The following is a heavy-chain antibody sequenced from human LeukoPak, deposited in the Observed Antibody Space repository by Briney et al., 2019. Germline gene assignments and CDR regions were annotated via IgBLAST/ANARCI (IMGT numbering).Heavy chain of an antibody. Sequence: GGSLRLSCAASGFTFSSYWMSWVRQAPGKGLEWVANIKQDGSEKYYVDSVKGRFTISRDNAKNSLYLQMNSLRAEDTAVYYCARVNYYDSSGYYYVSGFDYWGQGTLVTVSS. CDR1: GFTFSSYW. J-gene: IGHJ4*02. V-gene: IGHV3-7*03. CDR3: ARVNYYDSSGYYYVSGFDY. CDR2: IKQDGSEK. D-gene: IGHD3-22*01.